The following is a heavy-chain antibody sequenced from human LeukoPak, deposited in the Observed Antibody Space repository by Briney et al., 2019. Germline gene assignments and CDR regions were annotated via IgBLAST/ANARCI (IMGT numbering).Heavy chain of an antibody. J-gene: IGHJ4*02. CDR3: ARDTGYSSSSDY. V-gene: IGHV1-46*01. CDR2: VDPSGGST. Sequence: ASVKVSCKASGYTFTSYGISWARQAPGHGLEWMGIVDPSGGSTSYAQKFQGRVTMTRDKSTSTVYMEVGSLRSEDTAVYYCARDTGYSSSSDYWGQGTLVTVSS. D-gene: IGHD6-6*01. CDR1: GYTFTSYG.